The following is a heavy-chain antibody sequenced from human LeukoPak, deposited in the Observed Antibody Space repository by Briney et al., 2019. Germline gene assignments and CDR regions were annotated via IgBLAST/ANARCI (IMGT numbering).Heavy chain of an antibody. V-gene: IGHV3-33*06. J-gene: IGHJ3*02. D-gene: IGHD6-13*01. Sequence: GGSLRLSCAASGFTFSSYGMHWVRQAPGKGLEWVAVIWYDGSNKYYADSVKGRFTISRDNSKNTLYLQMNSLRAEDTAVYYCAKDSSSFSWGAFDIWGQGTMVTVSS. CDR2: IWYDGSNK. CDR3: AKDSSSFSWGAFDI. CDR1: GFTFSSYG.